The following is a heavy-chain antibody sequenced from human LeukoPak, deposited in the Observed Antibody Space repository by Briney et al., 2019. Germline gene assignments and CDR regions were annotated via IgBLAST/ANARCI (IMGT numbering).Heavy chain of an antibody. Sequence: PSETLSLTCAVYGGSFSGYYWSWIRQPPGKGLEWIGEINHSGSTNYNPSLKSRVTISVDTSKNQFSLKLSSVTAADTAVYYCARGDYYSSDYWGQGTLVTVSS. V-gene: IGHV4-34*01. CDR1: GGSFSGYY. J-gene: IGHJ4*02. CDR2: INHSGST. CDR3: ARGDYYSSDY. D-gene: IGHD2-21*02.